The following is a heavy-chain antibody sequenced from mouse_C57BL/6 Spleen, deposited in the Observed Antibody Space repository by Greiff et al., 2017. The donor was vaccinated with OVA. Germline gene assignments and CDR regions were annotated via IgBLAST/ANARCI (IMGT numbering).Heavy chain of an antibody. V-gene: IGHV2-5*01. D-gene: IGHD2-3*01. J-gene: IGHJ4*01. Sequence: QVQLQQSGPGLVQPSQSLSITCTVSGFSLTSYGVHWVRQSPGKGLEWLGVIWRGGSTDYNAAFMSRLSITKDNSKSQVFFKMNSLQADDTAIYYCALWRGLWDGYYDYAMDYWGQGTSVTVSS. CDR3: ALWRGLWDGYYDYAMDY. CDR1: GFSLTSYG. CDR2: IWRGGST.